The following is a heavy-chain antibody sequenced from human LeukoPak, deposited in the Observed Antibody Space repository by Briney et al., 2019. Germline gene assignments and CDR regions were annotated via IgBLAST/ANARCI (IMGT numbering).Heavy chain of an antibody. J-gene: IGHJ4*02. CDR2: ISPGGNT. D-gene: IGHD2-15*01. CDR1: SDSISSGNYF. CDR3: AGQYCSGGSCQLDY. Sequence: SETLSLTXAVSSDSISSGNYFWGWLRQPPGKGLELIASISPGGNTYYNPSLKSRVAISVDTSKNQFSLKLSSVTAADTAVYYCAGQYCSGGSCQLDYWGQGTLVTVSS. V-gene: IGHV4-39*07.